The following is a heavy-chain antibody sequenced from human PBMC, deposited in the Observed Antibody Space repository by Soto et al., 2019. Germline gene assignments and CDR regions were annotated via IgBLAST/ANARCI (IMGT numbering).Heavy chain of an antibody. CDR3: AKTLWIQLWPPFDY. J-gene: IGHJ4*02. V-gene: IGHV3-30*18. CDR1: GFTFSSYG. D-gene: IGHD5-18*01. Sequence: QVQLVESGGGVVQPGRSLRLSCAASGFTFSSYGMHWVRQAPGKGLEWVAVISYDGSNKYYADSVKGRFTISRDNCKNTLYLQMNSLRAEDTAVYYCAKTLWIQLWPPFDYWGQGTLVTVSS. CDR2: ISYDGSNK.